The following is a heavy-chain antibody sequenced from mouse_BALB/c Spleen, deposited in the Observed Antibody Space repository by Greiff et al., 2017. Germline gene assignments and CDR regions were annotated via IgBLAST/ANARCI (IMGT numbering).Heavy chain of an antibody. D-gene: IGHD4-1*01. CDR3: ARDWFDY. CDR2: IDPYYGGT. J-gene: IGHJ2*01. Sequence: EVQLQQSGPDLVKPAASVTISCMASGYSFSGYNMNWVKQSTGKSLEWIGNIDPYYGGTCYNQKFKGRATLTVDKSSSTAYMQLKSLTSEDSAVYYGARDWFDYWGQGTTLTVAS. CDR1: GYSFSGYN. V-gene: IGHV1-39*01.